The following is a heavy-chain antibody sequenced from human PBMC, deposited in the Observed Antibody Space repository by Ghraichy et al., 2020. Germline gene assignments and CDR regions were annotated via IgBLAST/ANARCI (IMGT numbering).Heavy chain of an antibody. V-gene: IGHV4-59*01. CDR3: ARGGMASSYYYYYMDV. CDR2: IYYSGST. J-gene: IGHJ6*03. Sequence: SETLSLTCTVSGGSISSYYWSWIRQPPGKGLEWIGYIYYSGSTNYNPSLKSRVTISVDTSKNQFSLKLSSVTAADTAVYYCARGGMASSYYYYYMDVWGKGTTVTVSS. D-gene: IGHD5-24*01. CDR1: GGSISSYY.